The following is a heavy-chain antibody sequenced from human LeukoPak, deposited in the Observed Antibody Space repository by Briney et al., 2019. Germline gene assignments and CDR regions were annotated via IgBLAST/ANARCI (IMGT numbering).Heavy chain of an antibody. D-gene: IGHD2-2*01. V-gene: IGHV4-38-2*01. CDR2: IYHSGST. CDR3: ARAPARTSYYYYYYMDV. CDR1: GYSISSGYC. Sequence: SETLSLTCAVSGYSISSGYCWGWIRQPPGKGLEWIGSIYHSGSTYYNPSLKSRVTISVDTSKNQFSLKLSSVTAADTAVYYCARAPARTSYYYYYYMDVWGKGTTVTVSS. J-gene: IGHJ6*03.